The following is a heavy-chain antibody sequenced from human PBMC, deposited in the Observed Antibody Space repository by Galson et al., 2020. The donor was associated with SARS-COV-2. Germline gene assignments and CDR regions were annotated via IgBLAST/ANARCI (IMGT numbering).Heavy chain of an antibody. CDR2: IYFNGRT. Sequence: ASETLSLTCSVSRGFLASTSSYWGWIRQTPGKGLEWLGSIYFNGRTFYNPSLMSRVTISIDTSKNQFSLRLTAVTAADTAIYFCARKTSTYDYWGPGAQVTVSS. J-gene: IGHJ4*01. D-gene: IGHD3-16*01. CDR1: RGFLASTSSY. V-gene: IGHV4-39*07. CDR3: ARKTSTYDY.